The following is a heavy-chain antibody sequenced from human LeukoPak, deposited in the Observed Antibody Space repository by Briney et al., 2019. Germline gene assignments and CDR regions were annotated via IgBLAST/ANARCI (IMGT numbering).Heavy chain of an antibody. V-gene: IGHV1-18*01. J-gene: IGHJ4*02. CDR1: GYTFTSYG. CDR2: ISAYNGNT. D-gene: IGHD2-15*01. Sequence: ASVKVSCKASGYTFTSYGISWVRQAPGQGLEWMGWISAYNGNTNYAQKLQGRVTMTTDTSTSTAYMELSSLRSEDTAVYYCARMALGYCSGGTCYGTDYWGQGTLVTVSS. CDR3: ARMALGYCSGGTCYGTDY.